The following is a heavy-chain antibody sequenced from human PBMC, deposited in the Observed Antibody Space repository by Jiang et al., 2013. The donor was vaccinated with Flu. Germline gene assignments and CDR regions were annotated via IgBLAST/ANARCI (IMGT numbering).Heavy chain of an antibody. CDR3: ARDWLGTYYYGSGSYFEDAFDI. Sequence: GAEVKKPGSSVKVSCKASGGTFSSYTISWVRQAPGQGLEWMGRIIPILGIANYAQKFQGRVTITADKSTSTAYMELSSLRSEDTAVYYCARDWLGTYYYGSGSYFEDAFDIWGQGTMVTVSS. J-gene: IGHJ3*02. V-gene: IGHV1-69*04. CDR1: GGTFSSYT. CDR2: IIPILGIA. D-gene: IGHD3-10*01.